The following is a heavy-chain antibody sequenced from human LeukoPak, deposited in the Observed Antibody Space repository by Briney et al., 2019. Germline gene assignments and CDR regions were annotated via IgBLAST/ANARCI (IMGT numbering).Heavy chain of an antibody. CDR2: ISGSGGST. CDR3: ARWPYYDFWSGYSYYFDY. D-gene: IGHD3-3*01. Sequence: GGSLRLSCAASGFTFSSYAMSWVRQAPGKGLEWVSVISGSGGSTYYADSVKGRFTISRDNSKNTLYLQMNSLRAEDTAVYYCARWPYYDFWSGYSYYFDYWGQGTLVTVSS. V-gene: IGHV3-23*01. J-gene: IGHJ4*02. CDR1: GFTFSSYA.